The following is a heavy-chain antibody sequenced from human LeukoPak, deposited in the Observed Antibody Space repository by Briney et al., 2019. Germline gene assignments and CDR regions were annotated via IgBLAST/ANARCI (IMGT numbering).Heavy chain of an antibody. D-gene: IGHD3-3*02. CDR2: IYSGATT. V-gene: IGHV3-53*01. J-gene: IGHJ2*01. CDR1: GFTVSTKY. CDR3: ARVGDHFHWNLDL. Sequence: GGSLTLSCAASGFTVSTKYMNWVRQAPGKGLEWVSIIYSGATTYYADSVKVRFTISRDTSKNTLSLQMNSLRAEDTAVYFCARVGDHFHWNLDLWGRGTMVGVSS.